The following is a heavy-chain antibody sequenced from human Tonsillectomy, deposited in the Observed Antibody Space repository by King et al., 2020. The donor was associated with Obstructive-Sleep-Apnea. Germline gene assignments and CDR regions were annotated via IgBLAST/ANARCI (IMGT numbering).Heavy chain of an antibody. Sequence: VQLVESGGALAQPGGSLRRSCAAPGFTFSSYAMHWVRQAPGEGLEYVSAFNSKGGRSYYANCVKGGLPISRDNSKKTLYLQMGTLRIEDMAVYYCARGGWGGEDWYFDLWGRGTLVTVSS. CDR3: ARGGWGGEDWYFDL. D-gene: IGHD3-16*01. J-gene: IGHJ2*01. CDR2: FNSKGGRS. CDR1: GFTFSSYA. V-gene: IGHV3-64*01.